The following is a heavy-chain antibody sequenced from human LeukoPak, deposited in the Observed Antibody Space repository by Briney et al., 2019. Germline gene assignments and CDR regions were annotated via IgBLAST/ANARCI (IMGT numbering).Heavy chain of an antibody. Sequence: GGSLRLSCAASGFTFSNYWMSWVRQAPGKGLGWVADIKQDGTQKYYVESVEGRFTISRDNAKNSLYLQMNSLRVEDTAVYYCARDCGSDCSQAFDIWGQGTMVTVSS. J-gene: IGHJ3*02. D-gene: IGHD2-21*02. V-gene: IGHV3-7*05. CDR1: GFTFSNYW. CDR3: ARDCGSDCSQAFDI. CDR2: IKQDGTQK.